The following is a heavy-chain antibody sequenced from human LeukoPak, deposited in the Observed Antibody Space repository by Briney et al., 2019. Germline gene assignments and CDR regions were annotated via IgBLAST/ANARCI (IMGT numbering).Heavy chain of an antibody. Sequence: GGSLRLSCEVSGITFSSDWMTWVRQAPGKGLEWVANIKYDGSEKYYVDSVKGRFTISRDNSKNSLFLQMNSLRADDTAVYYCATIVGTSRSLIDYYYMDVWGKGTTVTVSS. CDR1: GITFSSDW. D-gene: IGHD5-12*01. CDR3: ATIVGTSRSLIDYYYMDV. V-gene: IGHV3-7*01. CDR2: IKYDGSEK. J-gene: IGHJ6*03.